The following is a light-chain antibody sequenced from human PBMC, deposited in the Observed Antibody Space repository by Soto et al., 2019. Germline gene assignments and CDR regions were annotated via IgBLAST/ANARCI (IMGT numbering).Light chain of an antibody. J-gene: IGLJ3*02. Sequence: QSALTQPRSVSESPGQSVTISCTGTSSDVGGYTSVSWYQHHPGKAPKLMIYDVTKRPSGVPDRFSASKSGNTASLTISGLQAEDEADYYCCSYAGSYTLVFGGGTKLTVL. V-gene: IGLV2-11*01. CDR2: DVT. CDR3: CSYAGSYTLV. CDR1: SSDVGGYTS.